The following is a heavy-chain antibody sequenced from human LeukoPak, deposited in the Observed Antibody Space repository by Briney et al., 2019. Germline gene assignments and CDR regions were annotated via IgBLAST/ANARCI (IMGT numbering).Heavy chain of an antibody. D-gene: IGHD1-14*01. J-gene: IGHJ4*02. Sequence: GTLSLTCTVSGGSISNYYWNWIRQPPGKGLEWVGHISYSGGTKYIPSLQSRVTISIDTSKNQFSLNLSSVTAADTAVYYCARLRTGGFLDFWGQGTLVTVSA. CDR3: ARLRTGGFLDF. CDR2: ISYSGGT. V-gene: IGHV4-59*08. CDR1: GGSISNYY.